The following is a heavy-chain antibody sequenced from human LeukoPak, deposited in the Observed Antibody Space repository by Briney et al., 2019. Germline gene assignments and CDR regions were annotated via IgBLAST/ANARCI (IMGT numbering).Heavy chain of an antibody. V-gene: IGHV4-39*07. CDR1: GGSISSVTYY. CDR2: FYYSGNT. J-gene: IGHJ3*02. D-gene: IGHD2-15*01. Sequence: SETLSLTCTVSGGSISSVTYYWAWIRRPPGKGLEWIGSFYYSGNTFYNLSLKSRLTVSLDTSKNQFSLRLRSVTAADAAVYYCAGVKVVLDGFDMWGQGKMVTVSS. CDR3: AGVKVVLDGFDM.